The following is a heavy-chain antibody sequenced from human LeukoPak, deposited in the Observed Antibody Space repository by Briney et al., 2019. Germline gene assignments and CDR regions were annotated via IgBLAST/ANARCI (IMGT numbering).Heavy chain of an antibody. D-gene: IGHD6-19*01. CDR3: ARVRFGYSSIPFDY. Sequence: PGGSLRLSCAASGFTFSSYWMHWVRQAPGKGLVGVSRINSDGSSTSYADSVKGRFTISRDNAKNTLYLQMNSLRAEDTAVYYCARVRFGYSSIPFDYWGQGTLVTVSS. CDR2: INSDGSST. J-gene: IGHJ4*02. CDR1: GFTFSSYW. V-gene: IGHV3-74*01.